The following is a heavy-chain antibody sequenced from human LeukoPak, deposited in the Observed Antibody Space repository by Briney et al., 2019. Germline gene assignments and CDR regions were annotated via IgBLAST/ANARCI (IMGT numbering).Heavy chain of an antibody. V-gene: IGHV4-59*01. Sequence: SETLSLTCTVSGGSISSYYWSWIRQPPGKGLEWIGYIYYSGSTNYNPSLKSRVTISVDTTKNQFSLKLSSVTAADTAVYYCARSHSVWTSFDYWGQGTLVTVSS. J-gene: IGHJ4*02. CDR1: GGSISSYY. D-gene: IGHD3/OR15-3a*01. CDR3: ARSHSVWTSFDY. CDR2: IYYSGST.